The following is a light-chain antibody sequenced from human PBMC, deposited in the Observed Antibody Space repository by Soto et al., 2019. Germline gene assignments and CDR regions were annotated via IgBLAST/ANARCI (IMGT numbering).Light chain of an antibody. CDR1: GSDVGGYNF. CDR2: EVT. V-gene: IGLV2-8*01. CDR3: ASFAGGNQV. J-gene: IGLJ1*01. Sequence: QSVLTQPPSASGSPGQSVTISCTGTGSDVGGYNFVSWYQHHPGKVPKLIIYEVTRRPSGVPDRFSGSKSGNTASLTVSGLLAEDEADYYCASFAGGNQVFGSGTKLTVL.